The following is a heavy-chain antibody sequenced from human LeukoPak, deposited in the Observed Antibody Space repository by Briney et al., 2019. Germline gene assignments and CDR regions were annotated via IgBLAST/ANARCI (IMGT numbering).Heavy chain of an antibody. J-gene: IGHJ3*02. V-gene: IGHV3-30*03. D-gene: IGHD3-22*01. CDR1: GFTFRSSG. Sequence: GSLRLSCAASGFTFRSSGMHWVRQAPGKGLEWVAFISNDGSNKHFGDSVKGRFTTSRDNSKNTLYLQMNSLRSEDTAVYYCARERTYYYDSSGYWEAFDIWGQGTMVTVSS. CDR3: ARERTYYYDSSGYWEAFDI. CDR2: ISNDGSNK.